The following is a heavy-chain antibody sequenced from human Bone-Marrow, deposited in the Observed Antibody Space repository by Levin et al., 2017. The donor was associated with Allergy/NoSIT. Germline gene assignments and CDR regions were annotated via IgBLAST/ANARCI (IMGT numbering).Heavy chain of an antibody. V-gene: IGHV1-69*06. CDR1: GGTFSSYA. J-gene: IGHJ4*02. CDR3: ARSSIAARLFDY. CDR2: IIPIFGTA. D-gene: IGHD6-6*01. Sequence: KISCKASGGTFSSYAISWVRQAPGQGLEWMGGIIPIFGTANYAQKFQGRVTITADKSTSTAYMELSSLRSEDTAVYYCARSSIAARLFDYWGQGTLVTVSS.